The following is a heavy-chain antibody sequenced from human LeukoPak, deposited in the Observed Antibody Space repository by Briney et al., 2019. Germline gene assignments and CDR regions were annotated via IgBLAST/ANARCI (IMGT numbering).Heavy chain of an antibody. D-gene: IGHD4-23*01. J-gene: IGHJ4*02. Sequence: PGGSLRLSCAASGFTFSSYGMHWVRQAPGKGLEWVAFIRYDGSNKYYADSVKGRFTISRDNSKNTLYLQMNSLRAEDTAVYYCAKVSLAVVTGGDFDYWGQGTLVTVSS. V-gene: IGHV3-30*02. CDR2: IRYDGSNK. CDR1: GFTFSSYG. CDR3: AKVSLAVVTGGDFDY.